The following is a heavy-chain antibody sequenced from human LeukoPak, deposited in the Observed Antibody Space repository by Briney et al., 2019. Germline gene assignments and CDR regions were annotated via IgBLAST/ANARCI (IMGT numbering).Heavy chain of an antibody. J-gene: IGHJ4*02. V-gene: IGHV3-64*01. D-gene: IGHD4-11*01. CDR1: GFTFSSYA. CDR3: ARGVSTVY. Sequence: GSLILSCVASGFTFSSYAMHCVRQAPAEGLEYVAVISSSGGTTYYANSVKGRFTISRDNSKKTLYLQMGSLRPEDMAVYYCARGVSTVYWGQGTLVTVSS. CDR2: ISSSGGTT.